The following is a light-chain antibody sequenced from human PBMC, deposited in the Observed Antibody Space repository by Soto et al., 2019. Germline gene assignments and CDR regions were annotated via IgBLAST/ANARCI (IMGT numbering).Light chain of an antibody. CDR2: EVS. CDR3: TSYAGSNNLV. J-gene: IGLJ3*02. Sequence: QSALTQPPSASGSPGQSVTISCTGTSSDIGGYKYVSWYQQHPGKAPKLIIYEVSKRPSGVPDRFSGYKSGNTASLTVSGLQAEDDADYYCTSYAGSNNLVFAGGTKLTVL. CDR1: SSDIGGYKY. V-gene: IGLV2-8*01.